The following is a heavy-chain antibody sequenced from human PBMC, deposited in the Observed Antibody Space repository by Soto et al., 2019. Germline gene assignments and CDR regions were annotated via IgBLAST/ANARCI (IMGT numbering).Heavy chain of an antibody. CDR1: GFTFSTHW. J-gene: IGHJ3*01. V-gene: IGHV3-74*01. CDR2: INSGGSTT. D-gene: IGHD3-10*01. Sequence: PGGSLSLSCAASGFTFSTHWMHWVRQAPGKGLVWVSRINSGGSTTNYADSVKGRFTISRDNAKNTLYLQMNSLRAEDTAVYFCARSHYFDSGTYACDVWGQGTLVTVSS. CDR3: ARSHYFDSGTYACDV.